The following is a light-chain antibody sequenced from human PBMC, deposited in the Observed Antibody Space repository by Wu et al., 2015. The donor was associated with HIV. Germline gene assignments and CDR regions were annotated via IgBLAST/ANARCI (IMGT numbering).Light chain of an antibody. V-gene: IGKV1-5*03. CDR1: QSISNY. CDR2: KAS. J-gene: IGKJ2*01. Sequence: EIQMTQSPSSLSASVGDRVTITCRASQSISNYLAWYQLKPGKAPKLLIYKASSLKSGVPSRFSGSGSGAEFTLTISSLQPDDFATYYCQQYNSPGTFGQGTKLEIK. CDR3: QQYNSPGT.